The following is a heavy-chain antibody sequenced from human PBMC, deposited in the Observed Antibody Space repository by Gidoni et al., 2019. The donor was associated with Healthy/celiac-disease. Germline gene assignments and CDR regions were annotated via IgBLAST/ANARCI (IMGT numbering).Heavy chain of an antibody. CDR3: ARIRAPFPNDYGDYGNYYYYGMDV. J-gene: IGHJ6*02. CDR1: GFSLSTSGMC. Sequence: QVTLRESGPALVKPTQTLTLTCTFSGFSLSTSGMCVSWIRQPPGKALEWLALIDWDDDKYYSTSLKTRLTISKDTSKNQVVLTMTNMDPVDTATYYCARIRAPFPNDYGDYGNYYYYGMDVWGQGTTVTVSS. CDR2: IDWDDDK. V-gene: IGHV2-70*01. D-gene: IGHD4-17*01.